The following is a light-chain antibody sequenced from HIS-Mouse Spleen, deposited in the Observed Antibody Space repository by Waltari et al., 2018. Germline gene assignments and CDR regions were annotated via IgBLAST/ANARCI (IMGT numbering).Light chain of an antibody. V-gene: IGLV3-10*01. Sequence: SYELTQPPSVSVSPGQTARITSPGQSLPKKSAYWYQQKSGQAPVLVIYEDSKRPSGIPERFSGSSSGTMATLTISGAQVEDEADYYCYSTDSSGNHRVFGGGTKLTVL. J-gene: IGLJ2*01. CDR2: EDS. CDR3: YSTDSSGNHRV. CDR1: SLPKKS.